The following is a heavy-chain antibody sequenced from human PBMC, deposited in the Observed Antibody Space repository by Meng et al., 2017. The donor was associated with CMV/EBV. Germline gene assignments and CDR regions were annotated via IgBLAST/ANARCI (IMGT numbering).Heavy chain of an antibody. V-gene: IGHV4-59*01. Sequence: SETLSLTCTVSGGSISSYYWSWIRQPPGKGLEWIGYIYYSGTTTYNPSIKSRVTISVDTSKNQFSLKLSSVTAADTAVYYCARLGKNYYGMDVWGQGTTVTVSS. CDR1: GGSISSYY. CDR3: ARLGKNYYGMDV. CDR2: IYYSGTT. J-gene: IGHJ6*02.